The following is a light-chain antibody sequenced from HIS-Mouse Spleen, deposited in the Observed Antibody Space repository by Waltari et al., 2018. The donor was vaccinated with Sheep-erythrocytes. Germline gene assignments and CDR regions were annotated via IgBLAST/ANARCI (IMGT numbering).Light chain of an antibody. Sequence: AIQMTQSPSSLSASVGPSVPITCRASQGIRNDLGWYQQKPGKAPKPLIYAASSLQSGVPSRFSGSGSGTDFTLTISSLQPEDFATYYCLQDYNYPWTFGQGTKVEIK. CDR1: QGIRND. J-gene: IGKJ1*01. CDR2: AAS. CDR3: LQDYNYPWT. V-gene: IGKV1-6*01.